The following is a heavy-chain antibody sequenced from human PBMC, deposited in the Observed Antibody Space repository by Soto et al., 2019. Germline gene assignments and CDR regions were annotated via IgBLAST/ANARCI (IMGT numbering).Heavy chain of an antibody. D-gene: IGHD4-17*01. J-gene: IGHJ6*03. CDR2: INHSGST. Sequence: QVQLQQWGAGLLKPSETLSLTCAVYGGSFSGYYWSWIRQPPGKGLEWIGEINHSGSTNYNPSLKSRVTISVDTSKNQFSLKLSSVTAADTAVYYCATPGLNYGDYVGYYYMDVWGKGTTLTVSS. V-gene: IGHV4-34*01. CDR1: GGSFSGYY. CDR3: ATPGLNYGDYVGYYYMDV.